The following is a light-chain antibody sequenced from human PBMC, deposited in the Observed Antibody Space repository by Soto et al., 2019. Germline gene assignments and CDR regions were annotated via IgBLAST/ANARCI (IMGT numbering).Light chain of an antibody. J-gene: IGKJ1*01. V-gene: IGKV3-15*01. Sequence: EIVMTQSPATLSVSPGERATLSCRASQSVSSNLAWYLQKPGQAPRLLIYGASTRATGIPARFSGSASGTEFTLTISSLQSEDFAVYYCQQYGSSPWTFGQGTKVEIK. CDR3: QQYGSSPWT. CDR2: GAS. CDR1: QSVSSN.